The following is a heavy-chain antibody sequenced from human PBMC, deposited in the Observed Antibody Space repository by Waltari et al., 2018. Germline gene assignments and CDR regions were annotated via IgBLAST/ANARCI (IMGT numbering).Heavy chain of an antibody. Sequence: EVQLVESGGGLVQPGGSLRLSCAASGFTFSSYAMSWVRQAPGKGLEWVSALSGSGGSTYYADSVKGRFTISRDNSKNTLYLQMNGLRAEDTAVYYCAKEGVGATTLLAIFDYWGQGTLVPVSS. CDR2: LSGSGGST. D-gene: IGHD1-26*01. V-gene: IGHV3-23*04. J-gene: IGHJ4*02. CDR1: GFTFSSYA. CDR3: AKEGVGATTLLAIFDY.